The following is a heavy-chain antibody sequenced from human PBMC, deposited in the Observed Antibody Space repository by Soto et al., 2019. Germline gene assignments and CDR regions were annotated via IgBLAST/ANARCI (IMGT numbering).Heavy chain of an antibody. Sequence: QLQLQEPVPGLVKPSETLSLNCTVSGRSISDSYYYWGWIRQPPGKGLEWIGNIYYDGNTYYNPSLKSRVTISRDTSKNRFSLKMTSVTAAETAVYYCASFVGRHNWYFDLWGPGTLVTVSS. CDR1: GRSISDSYYY. CDR2: IYYDGNT. CDR3: ASFVGRHNWYFDL. D-gene: IGHD3-3*01. J-gene: IGHJ2*01. V-gene: IGHV4-39*01.